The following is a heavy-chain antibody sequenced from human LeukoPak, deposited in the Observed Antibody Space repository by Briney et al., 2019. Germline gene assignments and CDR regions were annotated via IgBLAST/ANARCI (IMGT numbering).Heavy chain of an antibody. CDR1: EFTFSHYA. CDR3: TRNEYGEYYFDY. J-gene: IGHJ4*02. D-gene: IGHD4/OR15-4a*01. V-gene: IGHV3-30-3*01. Sequence: GRSLRLSCAASEFTFSHYAMHWVRQAPGKGLEWVSVTSYDGSNKHYTDSVRGRFTISRDNSKKTLYLQMNSLRPEDTAVYYCTRNEYGEYYFDYWGQGTLVTVSS. CDR2: TSYDGSNK.